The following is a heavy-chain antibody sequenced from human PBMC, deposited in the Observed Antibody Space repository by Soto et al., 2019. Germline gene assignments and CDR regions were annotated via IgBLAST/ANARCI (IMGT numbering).Heavy chain of an antibody. V-gene: IGHV4-30-4*01. CDR2: IYYTGSA. J-gene: IGHJ4*02. CDR1: GGSINSGDFY. Sequence: PSETLSLTCTVSGGSINSGDFYWSWVRQPPGKGLEWVGYIYYTGSAYYSPSLKSRVAISIDTSENQFSLDVTSVTAADTAVYYCASVELVTGHHYWCQGTLVTVSS. D-gene: IGHD3-9*01. CDR3: ASVELVTGHHY.